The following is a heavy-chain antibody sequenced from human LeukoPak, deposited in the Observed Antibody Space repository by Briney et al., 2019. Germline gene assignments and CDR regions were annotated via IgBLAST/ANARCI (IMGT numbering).Heavy chain of an antibody. CDR2: TYYRSKWSN. CDR1: GDSVSSNFAA. CDR3: TREVPGTLDAFDI. Sequence: PSQTLSLTCAISGDSVSSNFAAWTWIRQSPSRGLEWLGRTYYRSKWSNEYAVSLKSRITINPDTSKNQFSLQLNSVTPEDTAVYYCTREVPGTLDAFDIWGRGTMVTVPS. D-gene: IGHD1/OR15-1a*01. J-gene: IGHJ3*02. V-gene: IGHV6-1*01.